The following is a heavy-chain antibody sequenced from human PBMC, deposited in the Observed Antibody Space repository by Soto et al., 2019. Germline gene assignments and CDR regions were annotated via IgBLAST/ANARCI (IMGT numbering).Heavy chain of an antibody. CDR3: ARDRSTYGGGGTGEVKENWFDP. V-gene: IGHV4-59*01. D-gene: IGHD3-3*02. J-gene: IGHJ5*02. Sequence: SETLSLTCSVSCGSISHYYWRCIRQSPGKGLDCIGYAYYSGSTDYNPSPKSRVTMAVDTSKNQVSLKLNSVTTADTAVYYCARDRSTYGGGGTGEVKENWFDPWGPGTLVTVSS. CDR2: AYYSGST. CDR1: CGSISHYY.